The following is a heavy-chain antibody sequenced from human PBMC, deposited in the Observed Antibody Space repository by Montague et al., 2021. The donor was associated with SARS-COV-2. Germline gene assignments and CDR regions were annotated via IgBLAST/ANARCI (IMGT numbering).Heavy chain of an antibody. CDR3: VRVRGSGWFDH. V-gene: IGHV4-39*01. J-gene: IGHJ5*02. CDR1: GGSIRSSTYY. Sequence: SETLSLTCTVSGGSIRSSTYYWGWIRQPPGKGLEWIGSIYYSGSTYYNPSLKSRVTISVDTSKNQFSLKLNSVTAADTAVYFCVRVRGSGWFDHWGQGILVTVSS. CDR2: IYYSGST. D-gene: IGHD3-10*01.